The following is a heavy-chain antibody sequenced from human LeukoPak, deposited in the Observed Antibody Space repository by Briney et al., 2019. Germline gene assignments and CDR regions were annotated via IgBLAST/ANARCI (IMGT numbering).Heavy chain of an antibody. Sequence: APVKVSCKASGYTLTSYDINWVRQATGQGLEWMGWMNPNSGKTGYAQKFQGRVTITRNTSISTAYMELSSLRSEDTAVYYCARAMAARRSLMGYWGQGTLVTVSS. D-gene: IGHD6-6*01. V-gene: IGHV1-8*01. CDR1: GYTLTSYD. CDR2: MNPNSGKT. CDR3: ARAMAARRSLMGY. J-gene: IGHJ4*02.